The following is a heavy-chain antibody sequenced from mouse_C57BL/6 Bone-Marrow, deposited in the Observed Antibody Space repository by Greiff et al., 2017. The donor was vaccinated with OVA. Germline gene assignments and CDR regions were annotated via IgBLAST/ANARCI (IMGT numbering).Heavy chain of an antibody. J-gene: IGHJ1*03. Sequence: EVQLQQSGAELVRPGASVKLSCTASGSNIKDDYMHWVKQRPEQGLEWIGWIDPANGATEYASQFQGKATIPVDPFSNTTYMQLVSLTSEDTAVYYCATYYCGSQPYFDVWGTGTTLTVSS. CDR3: ATYYCGSQPYFDV. D-gene: IGHD1-1*01. CDR1: GSNIKDDY. V-gene: IGHV14-4*01. CDR2: IDPANGAT.